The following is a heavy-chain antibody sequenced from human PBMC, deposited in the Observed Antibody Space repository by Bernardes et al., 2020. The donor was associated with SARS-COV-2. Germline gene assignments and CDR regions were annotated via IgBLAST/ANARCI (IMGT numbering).Heavy chain of an antibody. V-gene: IGHV3-74*01. CDR3: EVNYYYGMDV. J-gene: IGHJ6*02. CDR2: STSDGSIT. D-gene: IGHD4-4*01. Sequence: GRPLRLTCAVSGLTFSNYWMHSVRQAPGTWLVLVSRSTSDGSITAYADSVKGRFTISRDNAKNTLHLQMNSLRAEDTAVYYCEVNYYYGMDVWGQGTTVTVSS. CDR1: GLTFSNYW.